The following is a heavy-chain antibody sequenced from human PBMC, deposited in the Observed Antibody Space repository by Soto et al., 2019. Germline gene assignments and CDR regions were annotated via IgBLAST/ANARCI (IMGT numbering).Heavy chain of an antibody. D-gene: IGHD3-3*01. J-gene: IGHJ5*02. CDR3: ARTTYYDFWSGYYTGSWFDP. V-gene: IGHV3-11*01. CDR2: ISSSGSTI. Sequence: LRLSCAASGFTFSDYYMSWIRQAPGKGLEWVSYISSSGSTIYYADSVKGRFTISRDNAKNSLYLQMNSLRAEDTAVYYCARTTYYDFWSGYYTGSWFDPWGQGTLVTVSS. CDR1: GFTFSDYY.